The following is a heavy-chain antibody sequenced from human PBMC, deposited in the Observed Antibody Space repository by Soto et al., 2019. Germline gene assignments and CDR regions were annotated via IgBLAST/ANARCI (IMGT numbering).Heavy chain of an antibody. CDR3: ASSTYYYGSGSFHLDY. J-gene: IGHJ4*02. CDR2: ISAYNGNT. V-gene: IGHV1-18*04. Sequence: GASVKISCKASGYTFTSYGISWVRQAPGQGLEWMGWISAYNGNTNYAQKLQGRVTMTTDTSTSTAYMELRSLRSDDTAVHYCASSTYYYGSGSFHLDYWGQGTLVTVSS. D-gene: IGHD3-10*01. CDR1: GYTFTSYG.